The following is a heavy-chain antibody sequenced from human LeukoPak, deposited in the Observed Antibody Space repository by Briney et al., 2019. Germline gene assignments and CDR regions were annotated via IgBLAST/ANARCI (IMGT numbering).Heavy chain of an antibody. Sequence: HGESLKISCKGSGYSFTSYWIGWVRQMPGKGLEWMGIIYPGDSDTRYGPSFQGQVTISADKSISTAYLQWSNLKASDTAMYYCARGSIVGATRNYFDYWGQGTLVTVFS. D-gene: IGHD1-26*01. CDR1: GYSFTSYW. V-gene: IGHV5-51*01. CDR3: ARGSIVGATRNYFDY. CDR2: IYPGDSDT. J-gene: IGHJ4*02.